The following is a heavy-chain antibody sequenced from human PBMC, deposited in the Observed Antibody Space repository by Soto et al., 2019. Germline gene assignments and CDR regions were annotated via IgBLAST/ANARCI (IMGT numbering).Heavy chain of an antibody. V-gene: IGHV3-74*01. Sequence: GGSLRLSCAASGFTFSSYWMHWFRQAPGKGLVWVSRINSDGSSTSYADSVKGRFTISRDNAKNTLYLQMNSLRAEDTAVYYCARPRPTYYMDFWGKGTTVTVSS. CDR2: INSDGSST. CDR3: ARPRPTYYMDF. J-gene: IGHJ6*03. CDR1: GFTFSSYW.